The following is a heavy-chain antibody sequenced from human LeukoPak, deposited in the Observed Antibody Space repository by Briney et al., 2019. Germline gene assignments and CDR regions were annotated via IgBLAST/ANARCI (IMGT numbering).Heavy chain of an antibody. CDR1: GYTFRVYY. V-gene: IGHV1-2*02. Sequence: ASVKVSCKTSGYTFRVYYIRWVRQAPGLGLEWMGWINPNTGGTNYAEKFKGRVTMTRDTSISTAYMEVTRLKSDDTAIYYCARDLGFDSWGQGTLVTVSS. D-gene: IGHD3-16*01. CDR2: INPNTGGT. CDR3: ARDLGFDS. J-gene: IGHJ4*02.